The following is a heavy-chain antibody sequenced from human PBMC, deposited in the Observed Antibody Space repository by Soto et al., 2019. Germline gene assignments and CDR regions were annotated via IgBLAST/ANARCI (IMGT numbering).Heavy chain of an antibody. Sequence: SETLSLTCTVSGASISSYYWSWIRQAPGKGLEWIGYIYNSELSNYNPSLKSRVTMSVDTSKNQFSLNLSSVTAADTAVYYCAGFGDYWTEFDYWGQGTLVT. V-gene: IGHV4-59*01. CDR1: GASISSYY. CDR2: IYNSELS. D-gene: IGHD4-17*01. CDR3: AGFGDYWTEFDY. J-gene: IGHJ4*02.